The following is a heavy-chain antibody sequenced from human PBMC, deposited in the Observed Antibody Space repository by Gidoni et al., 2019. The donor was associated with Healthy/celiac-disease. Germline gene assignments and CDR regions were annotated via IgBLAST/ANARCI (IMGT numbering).Heavy chain of an antibody. J-gene: IGHJ4*02. D-gene: IGHD3-16*02. CDR2: ISSSSSYI. Sequence: EVQLVESGGGLVKPGGSLRLPCAASGFPFSSSSMNWVRQAPGKGLEWVSSISSSSSYIYYADSVKGRFTISRDNAKNSLYLQMNSLRAEDTAVYYCARDGHDYVWGSYRYSDYWGQGTLVTVSS. CDR3: ARDGHDYVWGSYRYSDY. CDR1: GFPFSSSS. V-gene: IGHV3-21*01.